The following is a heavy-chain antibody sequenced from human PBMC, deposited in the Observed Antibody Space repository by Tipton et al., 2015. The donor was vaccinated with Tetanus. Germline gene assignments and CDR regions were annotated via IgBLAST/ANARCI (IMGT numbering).Heavy chain of an antibody. CDR3: ARANSGHYYHDS. CDR2: MNPYTGNT. J-gene: IGHJ4*02. Sequence: QSGPEVKKPGASVRVSCKASGDTFTLSDINWVRQAPGQGLEWMGWMNPYTGNTGYAQKFQARVTMTRNTSIRTAYMELSSLTSEDTAVYYCARANSGHYYHDSWGQGTLDTVSS. CDR1: GDTFTLSD. D-gene: IGHD1-26*01. V-gene: IGHV1-8*02.